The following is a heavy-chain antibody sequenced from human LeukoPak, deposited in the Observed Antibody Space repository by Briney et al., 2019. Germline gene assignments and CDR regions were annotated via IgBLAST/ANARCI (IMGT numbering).Heavy chain of an antibody. Sequence: PSETLSLTCTVSGGSISSSSYYWGWIRQPPGKGLEWIGSIYYSGCTYYNPSLKSRVTISVDTSKNQFSLKLSSVTAADTAVYYCARQGYGDYPWGQGTLVTVSS. D-gene: IGHD4-17*01. J-gene: IGHJ5*02. V-gene: IGHV4-39*01. CDR3: ARQGYGDYP. CDR1: GGSISSSSYY. CDR2: IYYSGCT.